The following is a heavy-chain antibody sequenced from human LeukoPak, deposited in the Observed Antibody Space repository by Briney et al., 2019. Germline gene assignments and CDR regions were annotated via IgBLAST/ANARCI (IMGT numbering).Heavy chain of an antibody. CDR2: INWNGGST. V-gene: IGHV3-20*04. D-gene: IGHD6-19*01. CDR3: ARVTAVAGTSVGVDA. CDR1: AFTFDDYG. Sequence: GGSLRLSCAASAFTFDDYGMSWVRQAPGKGLEWVSGINWNGGSTGYADSVKGRFTISRDNAKNTLYLQMNSLRAEDTAVYYCARVTAVAGTSVGVDAWGQGILVTVS. J-gene: IGHJ4*02.